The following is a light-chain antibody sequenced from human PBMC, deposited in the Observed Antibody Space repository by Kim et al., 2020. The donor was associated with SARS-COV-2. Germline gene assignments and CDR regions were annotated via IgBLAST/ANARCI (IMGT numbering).Light chain of an antibody. V-gene: IGLV2-14*03. Sequence: GQSITSSCTGTNSDVGGYDYVFWYQQQPGKAPRLMISDVIQRPPGVSNRFSGSKSGNTASLTISGLQAEDEADYYCCSYTRGSTYVFGSGTKVTVL. CDR3: CSYTRGSTYV. CDR1: NSDVGGYDY. J-gene: IGLJ1*01. CDR2: DVI.